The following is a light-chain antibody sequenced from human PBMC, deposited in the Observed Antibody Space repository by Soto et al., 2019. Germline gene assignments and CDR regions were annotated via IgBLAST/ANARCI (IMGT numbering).Light chain of an antibody. V-gene: IGLV2-8*01. J-gene: IGLJ3*02. CDR3: SSFVAGNNYWV. CDR2: ELT. CDR1: SSDVGGYDY. Sequence: QSALTQPPSASGSPGRSVTISCTGTSSDVGGYDYVSWFQQHPGKAPKLIIYELTKPPSGVPDRFSASKSGNTASLTVSGLQAEDEADYYCSSFVAGNNYWVFGGGTKLTVL.